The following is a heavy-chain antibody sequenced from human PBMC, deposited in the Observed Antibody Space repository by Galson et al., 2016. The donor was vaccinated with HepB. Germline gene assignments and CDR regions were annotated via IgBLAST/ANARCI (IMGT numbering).Heavy chain of an antibody. CDR2: IKTKGESYAA. CDR1: GFTFSISA. V-gene: IGHV3-73*01. D-gene: IGHD1-14*01. J-gene: IGHJ5*02. CDR3: TPDMTWFDP. Sequence: LSCAASGFTFSISAMHWVRQAPGKGLEWVGRIKTKGESYAAEYAASVEGRFTVSRDDSKNTAYLQMNSLKTDDTGVYYCTPDMTWFDPWGQGTLVTVSS.